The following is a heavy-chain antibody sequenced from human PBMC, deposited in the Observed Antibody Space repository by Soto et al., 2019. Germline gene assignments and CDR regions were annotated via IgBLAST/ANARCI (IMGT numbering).Heavy chain of an antibody. CDR1: GFTFSTYA. Sequence: EVQLLESGGGLVQPGGSLRLSCAASGFTFSTYAMSWVRQAPGKGLEWVSGISDSGGSTHYAESVKGRFTISRDNSKNTLSLRMNNLRADDRAVYYWAKDRYRASPGYFDLWGRGTLVAVSS. V-gene: IGHV3-23*01. D-gene: IGHD2-15*01. CDR3: AKDRYRASPGYFDL. CDR2: ISDSGGST. J-gene: IGHJ2*01.